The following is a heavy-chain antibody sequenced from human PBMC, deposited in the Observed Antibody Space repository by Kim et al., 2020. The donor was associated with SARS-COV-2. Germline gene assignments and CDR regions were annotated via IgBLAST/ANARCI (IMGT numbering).Heavy chain of an antibody. CDR2: IYHSGRT. CDR1: GYSISSGYF. Sequence: SETLSLTCTVSGYSISSGYFWGWGRQPPGKGLEGVGSIYHSGRTYYNPSLKSRFTISMDTSKNKFSLKLTSVTAADTAVYYCATPPYCNSVECYPPDPWG. J-gene: IGHJ5*02. D-gene: IGHD2-8*01. V-gene: IGHV4-38-2*02. CDR3: ATPPYCNSVECYPPDP.